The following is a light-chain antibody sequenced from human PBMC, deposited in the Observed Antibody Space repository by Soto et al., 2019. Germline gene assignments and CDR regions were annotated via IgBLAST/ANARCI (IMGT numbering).Light chain of an antibody. Sequence: GDRVTIACRASQGISTWLAWYQQKPGKAPKLLIYAASSVQNGVPSWFSGRGSGTDFTLTISSLRPEDFATYYCQQTNTFPWTFGQGTKVDI. CDR3: QQTNTFPWT. J-gene: IGKJ1*01. V-gene: IGKV1-12*01. CDR2: AAS. CDR1: QGISTW.